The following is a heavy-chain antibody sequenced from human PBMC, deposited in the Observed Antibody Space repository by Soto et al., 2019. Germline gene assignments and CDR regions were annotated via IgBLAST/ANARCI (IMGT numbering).Heavy chain of an antibody. V-gene: IGHV1-69*13. CDR1: GGTFSSYA. CDR3: AKGDNLGPYTGYAFDP. D-gene: IGHD2-2*02. J-gene: IGHJ5*02. Sequence: SVKVSCKASGGTFSSYAISWVRQAPGQGLEWMGGIIPIFGTANYAQKFQGRVTITADESTSTAYMELSSLRSEDTAVYYCAKGDNLGPYTGYAFDPWGQGTLVTVSS. CDR2: IIPIFGTA.